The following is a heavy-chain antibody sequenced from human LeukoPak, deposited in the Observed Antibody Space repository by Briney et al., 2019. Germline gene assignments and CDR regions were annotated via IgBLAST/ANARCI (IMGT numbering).Heavy chain of an antibody. CDR3: ARGNGYNFDY. CDR2: IYYSGST. CDR1: GGSISSYY. J-gene: IGHJ4*02. Sequence: SETLSLTCTVSGGSISSYYWSWIRQPAGKGLEWIGYIYYSGSTNYNPSFKSRVTISVDTSKNQFSLKLSSVTAADTAVYYCARGNGYNFDYWGQGTLVTVSS. D-gene: IGHD5-24*01. V-gene: IGHV4-59*12.